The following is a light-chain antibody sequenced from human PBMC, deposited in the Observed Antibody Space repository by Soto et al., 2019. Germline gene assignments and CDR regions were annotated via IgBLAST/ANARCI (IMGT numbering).Light chain of an antibody. CDR3: SSYTSTNTQV. V-gene: IGLV2-14*01. Sequence: QSVLTQPASVSGSPGQSITISCIGTSSDVGAYKYVSWYQQHPGKAPKLMIYEVSNRPSGVSNRFSGSKSGNTASVTISGLQAEDEADYYCSSYTSTNTQVFGTGTKVTVL. CDR2: EVS. J-gene: IGLJ1*01. CDR1: SSDVGAYKY.